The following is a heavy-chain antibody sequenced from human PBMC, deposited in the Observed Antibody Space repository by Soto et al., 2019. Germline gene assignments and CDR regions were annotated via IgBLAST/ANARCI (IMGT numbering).Heavy chain of an antibody. V-gene: IGHV1-18*01. Sequence: ASVRVSCKASSFIFTSYGINWVRQAPGQGLEWMGWISGYNGNTKYGQKFQDRVTLTADTSTATAFMEVRSLRGDDSAVYYCATSGGHHFGMDVWGQGTTVTVSS. CDR1: SFIFTSYG. D-gene: IGHD2-8*02. CDR2: ISGYNGNT. CDR3: ATSGGHHFGMDV. J-gene: IGHJ6*02.